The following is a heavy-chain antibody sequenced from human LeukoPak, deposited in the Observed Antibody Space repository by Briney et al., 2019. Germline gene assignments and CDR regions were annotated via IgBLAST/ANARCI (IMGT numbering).Heavy chain of an antibody. CDR2: ISGSGVST. V-gene: IGHV3-23*01. J-gene: IGHJ4*02. D-gene: IGHD2-15*01. CDR1: GFTFSGYA. CDR3: GKNFVTDIVVPGAIDD. Sequence: PGGSLRLSCAASGFTFSGYAMSWVRQAPGKGLEWVSGISGSGVSTYYADSVKGRFTISRDNSKNMLYVQMNCLRVEDMAVYYCGKNFVTDIVVPGAIDDWGQEPLVTVSS.